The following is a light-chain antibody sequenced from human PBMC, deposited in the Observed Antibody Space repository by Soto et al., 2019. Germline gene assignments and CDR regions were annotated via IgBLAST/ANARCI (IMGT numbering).Light chain of an antibody. CDR1: SSDVGGYNY. CDR2: EVT. CDR3: SSYTSNKSRV. J-gene: IGLJ1*01. Sequence: QSVLTQPASVSGSPGQSITISCTGTSSDVGGYNYVSWYQQYPGRAPKLMIYEVTNRPSGVSSRFSGSRSGNTASLTISGLQAEDEADYYCSSYTSNKSRVFGTGTKLTVL. V-gene: IGLV2-14*01.